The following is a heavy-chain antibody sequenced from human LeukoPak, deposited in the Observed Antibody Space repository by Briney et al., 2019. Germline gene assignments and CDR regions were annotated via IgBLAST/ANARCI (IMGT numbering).Heavy chain of an antibody. V-gene: IGHV4-34*01. Sequence: SETLSLTCAVLGGSFSGYYWGGIHQPPGKGLEWSGEINHSGSTNYNPSLKNRVTLSVDTPKTQFSLRLSSVTAADTAVYYCARGRGFGGNPRLDYWGQGTLVTVSS. J-gene: IGHJ4*02. CDR3: ARGRGFGGNPRLDY. CDR2: INHSGST. D-gene: IGHD4-23*01. CDR1: GGSFSGYY.